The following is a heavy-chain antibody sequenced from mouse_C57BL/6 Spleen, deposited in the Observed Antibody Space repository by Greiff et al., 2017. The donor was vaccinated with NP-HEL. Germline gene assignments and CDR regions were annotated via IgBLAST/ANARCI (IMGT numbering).Heavy chain of an antibody. V-gene: IGHV2-2*01. CDR1: GFSLTSSG. J-gene: IGHJ3*01. CDR3: ARMDYDYGAY. CDR2: IWRGGST. D-gene: IGHD2-4*01. Sequence: QVQLQQSGPGLVQPSQSLSITCSVSGFSLTSSGVHWVRQSPGTGLEWLGVIWRGGSTDSNAAFISRLSISKDNSKSQVFFKMNSRQADDTAIYYCARMDYDYGAYWGQGTLVTVSA.